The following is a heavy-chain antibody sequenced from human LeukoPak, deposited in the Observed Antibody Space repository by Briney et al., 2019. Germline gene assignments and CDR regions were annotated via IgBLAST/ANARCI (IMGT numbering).Heavy chain of an antibody. CDR3: ARGVYSNPSDY. D-gene: IGHD4-11*01. CDR2: IYYSGST. CDR1: GGSISSYY. J-gene: IGHJ4*02. Sequence: SETLSLTCTVSGGSISSYYWSWIRQPPGKGLEWIGYIYYSGSTNYNPSLKSRVTISVDTSKNRFSLKLSSVTAADTAVYYCARGVYSNPSDYWGQGTLVTVSS. V-gene: IGHV4-59*12.